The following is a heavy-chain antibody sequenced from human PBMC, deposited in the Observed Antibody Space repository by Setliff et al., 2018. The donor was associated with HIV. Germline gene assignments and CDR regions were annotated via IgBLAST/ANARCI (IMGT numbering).Heavy chain of an antibody. D-gene: IGHD1-7*01. CDR2: IFSNDEK. CDR3: ARIWDWNYFAFDI. Sequence: SGPTLVNPTETLTLTCTVSGFSLSNDRMGVSWIRQPPGKALEWLAHIFSNDEKSYSTSLKSRLTISKDTSKSQVVLTMTNMDPVDTATYYCARIWDWNYFAFDIWGQGTMVTVSS. J-gene: IGHJ3*02. CDR1: GFSLSNDRMG. V-gene: IGHV2-26*01.